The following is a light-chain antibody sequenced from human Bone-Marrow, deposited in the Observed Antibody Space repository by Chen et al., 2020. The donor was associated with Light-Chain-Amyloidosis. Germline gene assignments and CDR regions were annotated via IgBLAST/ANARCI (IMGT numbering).Light chain of an antibody. CDR3: QVWDRSSDRPV. CDR2: DDS. Sequence: SYVLTQPSSVSVAPGQTATIACGGNNIGSTSVHWYQQTPGQAPLLVVYDDSDRPSGIPERMSGANSGNTATLTIRRVESGDEADYYWQVWDRSSDRPVVGGGTKLTVL. V-gene: IGLV3-21*02. J-gene: IGLJ3*02. CDR1: NIGSTS.